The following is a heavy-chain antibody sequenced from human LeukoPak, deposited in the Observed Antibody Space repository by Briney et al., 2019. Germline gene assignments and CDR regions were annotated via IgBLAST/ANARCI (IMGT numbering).Heavy chain of an antibody. D-gene: IGHD5-24*01. Sequence: SETLSLTCTVSGGSISSYYWSWIRQPAGKGLEWIGRIYTSGSTNYNPSLKSRVTMSVDTSKNQFSLKLSSVTAADTAVYYCAREVQGWLQFYYYYYYMDVWGKGTTVTISS. V-gene: IGHV4-4*07. J-gene: IGHJ6*03. CDR2: IYTSGST. CDR3: AREVQGWLQFYYYYYYMDV. CDR1: GGSISSYY.